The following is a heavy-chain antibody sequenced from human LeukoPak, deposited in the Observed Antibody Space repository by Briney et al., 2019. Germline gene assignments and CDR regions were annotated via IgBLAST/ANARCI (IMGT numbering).Heavy chain of an antibody. Sequence: PGGSRRLSCAASGFTFSSYVMSWVRQAPGKGLEWVSTISDSGGSTYYADSVKGRFTISRDNSKNTLYLQMNSLRAEDTAVYYCATRYYYDSSGYLPDYWGQGTLVTVSS. CDR2: ISDSGGST. D-gene: IGHD3-22*01. CDR3: ATRYYYDSSGYLPDY. CDR1: GFTFSSYV. V-gene: IGHV3-23*01. J-gene: IGHJ4*02.